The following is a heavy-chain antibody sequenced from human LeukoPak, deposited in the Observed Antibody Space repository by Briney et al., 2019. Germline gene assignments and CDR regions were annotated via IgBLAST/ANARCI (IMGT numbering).Heavy chain of an antibody. Sequence: SETLSLTCAVYGGSFSGYYWSWIRQPPGKGLEWIGEINHSGSTNYNPSLKSRVTISVDTSKNQFSLKLSSVTAADTAVYYCASIYSKWNRDTAMVMRWDCDGFDYWGQGTLVTVSS. D-gene: IGHD5-18*01. CDR2: INHSGST. CDR3: ASIYSKWNRDTAMVMRWDCDGFDY. V-gene: IGHV4-34*01. J-gene: IGHJ4*02. CDR1: GGSFSGYY.